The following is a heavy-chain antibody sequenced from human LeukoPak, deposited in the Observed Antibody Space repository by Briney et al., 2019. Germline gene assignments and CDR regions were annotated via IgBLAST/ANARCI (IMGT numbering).Heavy chain of an antibody. CDR1: GYTFTSYG. V-gene: IGHV1-18*01. J-gene: IGHJ5*02. CDR2: ISAYNGNT. Sequence: ASVKVSCKASGYTFTSYGISWVRQAPGQGLEWMGWISAYNGNTNYAQKLQGRVTMTTDTSTSTAYMELRSLRSDDTAVYYCARGVLLWFGELPGWFDAWGQGTLVTVSS. CDR3: ARGVLLWFGELPGWFDA. D-gene: IGHD3-10*01.